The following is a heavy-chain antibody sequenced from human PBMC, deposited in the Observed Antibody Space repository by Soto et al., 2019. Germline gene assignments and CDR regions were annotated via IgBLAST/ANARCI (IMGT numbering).Heavy chain of an antibody. CDR2: IYYSGST. CDR3: ARESIAARSWFDP. CDR1: GGSISSGDYY. V-gene: IGHV4-30-4*01. D-gene: IGHD6-6*01. J-gene: IGHJ5*02. Sequence: ASETLSLTCTVSGGSISSGDYYWSWIRQPPGKGLEWIGYIYYSGSTYYNPSLKSRVTISVGTSKNQFSLKLSSVTAADTAVYYCARESIAARSWFDPWGQGTLVTVSS.